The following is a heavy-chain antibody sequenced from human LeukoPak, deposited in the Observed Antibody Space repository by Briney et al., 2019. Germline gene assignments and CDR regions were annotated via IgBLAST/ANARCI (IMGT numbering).Heavy chain of an antibody. CDR1: GGSISSGGYY. D-gene: IGHD1-14*01. Sequence: SETLSLTCTVSGGSISSGGYYWSWIRQHPGKGLEWIGYIYYSGSTYYNPSLKSRVTISVDTSKNQFSLKLSSVTAADTAVYYCARDNRCGGSPLWYFDLWGRGTLVTVSS. CDR3: ARDNRCGGSPLWYFDL. CDR2: IYYSGST. J-gene: IGHJ2*01. V-gene: IGHV4-31*03.